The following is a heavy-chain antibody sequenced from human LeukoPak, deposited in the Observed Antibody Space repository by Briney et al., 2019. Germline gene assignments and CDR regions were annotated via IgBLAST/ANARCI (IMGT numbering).Heavy chain of an antibody. D-gene: IGHD1-14*01. CDR3: AREFRKPSTGD. J-gene: IGHJ4*02. Sequence: GGSLRLSCAASGFTFSSYWMHWVRQAPGKGLVWVSRIKSDGSGTTYADSVKGRFTISRDSAKNTLYLQMNSLRAEDTAVYFCAREFRKPSTGDWGQGTLVTVSS. V-gene: IGHV3-74*01. CDR2: IKSDGSGT. CDR1: GFTFSSYW.